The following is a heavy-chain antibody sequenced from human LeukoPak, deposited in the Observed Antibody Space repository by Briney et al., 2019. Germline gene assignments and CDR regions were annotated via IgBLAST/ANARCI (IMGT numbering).Heavy chain of an antibody. CDR3: AKGLGSGSYYKIDY. CDR2: ISGSGGST. Sequence: GGSLRLSCAASGFTFSSYAMSWVRQAPGKGLEWVSAISGSGGSTYYADSVKGRFTISRDNSKNTLYLQMSSLRAEDTAVYYCAKGLGSGSYYKIDYWGQGTLVTVSS. CDR1: GFTFSSYA. D-gene: IGHD3-10*01. V-gene: IGHV3-23*01. J-gene: IGHJ4*02.